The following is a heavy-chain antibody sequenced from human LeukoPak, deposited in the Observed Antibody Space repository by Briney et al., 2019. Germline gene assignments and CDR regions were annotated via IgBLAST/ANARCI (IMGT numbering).Heavy chain of an antibody. V-gene: IGHV4-30-2*01. Sequence: SQTLSLTCAVSGGSISSGGYSWSWIRQPPGKGLEWIGYIYHSGSTYYNPSLKSRVTISVDRSKNQFSLKLSSVTAADTAVYYCARGKAYSSSWQGAGLGFDIWGQGTMVTVSS. D-gene: IGHD6-13*01. CDR2: IYHSGST. J-gene: IGHJ3*02. CDR3: ARGKAYSSSWQGAGLGFDI. CDR1: GGSISSGGYS.